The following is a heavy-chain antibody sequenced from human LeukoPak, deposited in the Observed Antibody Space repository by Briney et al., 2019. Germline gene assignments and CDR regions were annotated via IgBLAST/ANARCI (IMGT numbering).Heavy chain of an antibody. J-gene: IGHJ4*02. D-gene: IGHD3-10*01. CDR1: GFTFSSYS. Sequence: KAGGSLRLSCAASGFTFSSYSMNWLRQAPGKGLEWVSSFSSDGSYIYYADSVKGRFSISRDTAKNSLYLQMNSLGVDDTAVYYCARDHGRGSTVYFDYWGQGTLVTVSS. CDR3: ARDHGRGSTVYFDY. CDR2: FSSDGSYI. V-gene: IGHV3-21*01.